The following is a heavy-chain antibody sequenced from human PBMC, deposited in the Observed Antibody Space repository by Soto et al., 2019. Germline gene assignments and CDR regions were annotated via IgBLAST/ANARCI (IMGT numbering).Heavy chain of an antibody. CDR1: GGSISSSSYY. V-gene: IGHV4-39*01. J-gene: IGHJ3*02. D-gene: IGHD5-18*01. CDR3: ARPRHSYGRGYDAFDI. CDR2: IYYSGST. Sequence: SETLSLTCTVSGGSISSSSYYWGWIRQPPXKGLEWIGSIYYSGSTYYNPSLKSRVTISVDTSKNQFSLKLSSVTAADTAVYYCARPRHSYGRGYDAFDIWGQGTMVT.